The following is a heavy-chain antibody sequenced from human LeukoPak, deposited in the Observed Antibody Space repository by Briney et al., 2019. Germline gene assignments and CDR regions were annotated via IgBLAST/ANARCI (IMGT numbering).Heavy chain of an antibody. CDR1: GGSVSPYY. D-gene: IGHD4-17*01. J-gene: IGHJ3*02. CDR2: ISYIGST. CDR3: ARDPTTVTKGLDI. V-gene: IGHV4-59*02. Sequence: PSETLSLTCTVSGGSVSPYYWSWIRQPPGKGLEWIGYISYIGSTNYNPSLKSRVTISIDTSKNQFSLKLSSVTAADTAVYYCARDPTTVTKGLDIWGQGTMVTVSS.